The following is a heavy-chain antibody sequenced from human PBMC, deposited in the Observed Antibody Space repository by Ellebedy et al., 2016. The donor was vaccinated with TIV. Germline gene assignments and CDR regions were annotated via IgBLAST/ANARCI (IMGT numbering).Heavy chain of an antibody. CDR1: GFTFSSYW. CDR2: MNSDGSDT. D-gene: IGHD1-7*01. V-gene: IGHV3-74*01. CDR3: ARGGNWNYVQIGY. J-gene: IGHJ4*02. Sequence: GESLKISXAASGFTFSSYWMHWVRQAPGKGLVWVSHMNSDGSDTNYADSVKGRFTISRDNAKNTVYLQMKSLRAEDTAVYYCARGGNWNYVQIGYWGQGTLVTVSS.